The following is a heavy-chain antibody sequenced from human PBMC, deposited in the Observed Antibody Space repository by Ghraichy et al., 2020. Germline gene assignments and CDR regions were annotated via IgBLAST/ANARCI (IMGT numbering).Heavy chain of an antibody. D-gene: IGHD3-10*01. CDR1: GGSFSGYY. J-gene: IGHJ6*02. Sequence: SETLSPTCAVYGGSFSGYYWSWIRQPPGKGLEWIGEINHSGSTNYNPSLKSRVTISVDTSKNQFSLKLSSVTAADTAVYYCARLTGKDNYYYYYGMDVWGQGTTVTVSS. V-gene: IGHV4-34*01. CDR2: INHSGST. CDR3: ARLTGKDNYYYYYGMDV.